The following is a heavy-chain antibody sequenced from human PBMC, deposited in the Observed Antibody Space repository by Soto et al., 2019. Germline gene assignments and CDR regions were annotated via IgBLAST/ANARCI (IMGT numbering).Heavy chain of an antibody. CDR2: ISAYDGYT. Sequence: QVRLVQSGAEVKKPGASVKVSCKASGYTFTSYGINWVRQAPGQGLEWLGWISAYDGYTNYAQILQGRVPMTTDTSTKTAYMELRSLRSDDTAMYYCARGGFYDSSGARNYYYYGMNVWGQGTTVTVSS. D-gene: IGHD3-22*01. J-gene: IGHJ6*02. V-gene: IGHV1-18*01. CDR3: ARGGFYDSSGARNYYYYGMNV. CDR1: GYTFTSYG.